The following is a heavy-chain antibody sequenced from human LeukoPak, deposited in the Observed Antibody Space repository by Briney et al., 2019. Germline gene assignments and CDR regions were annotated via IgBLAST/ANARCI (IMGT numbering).Heavy chain of an antibody. CDR3: AREETYYDSSGYYPPDY. CDR1: GFTFSSYS. J-gene: IGHJ4*02. V-gene: IGHV3-21*01. CDR2: ISPSGTYI. Sequence: GGSLRLSCAASGFTFSSYSMNWARQAPGKGLEWVSSISPSGTYIYYADSVKGRFTISRDNAKNSLYLQMNSLRAEDTAVYYCAREETYYDSSGYYPPDYWGQGTLVTVSS. D-gene: IGHD3-22*01.